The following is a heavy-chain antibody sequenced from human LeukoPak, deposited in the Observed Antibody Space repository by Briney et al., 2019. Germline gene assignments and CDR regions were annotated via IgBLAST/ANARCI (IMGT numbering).Heavy chain of an antibody. V-gene: IGHV1-69*05. J-gene: IGHJ5*02. Sequence: ASVKVSCKASGGTFSSYAISWVRQAPGQGLEWMGRIIPIFGTANYAQKFQGRVTITTDESTSTAYMELSSLRSEDTAVYYFAREKWLRLDNNWFDPWRQGTLVTVSS. CDR1: GGTFSSYA. CDR3: AREKWLRLDNNWFDP. CDR2: IIPIFGTA. D-gene: IGHD5-12*01.